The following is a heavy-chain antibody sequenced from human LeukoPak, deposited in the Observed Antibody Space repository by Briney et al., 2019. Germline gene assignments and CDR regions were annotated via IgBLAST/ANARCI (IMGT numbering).Heavy chain of an antibody. CDR1: GSSISSSSYY. CDR3: ATSRGGSSGWNY. D-gene: IGHD6-19*01. V-gene: IGHV4-39*01. J-gene: IGHJ4*02. Sequence: NTSETLSLTCTVSGSSISSSSYYWGWIRQPPGKGLEWIGSIFYSGSTYYNPSLKSRVTISVDTPKNQFSLKLSSVTAADTAVYYCATSRGGSSGWNYWGQGTLVTVSS. CDR2: IFYSGST.